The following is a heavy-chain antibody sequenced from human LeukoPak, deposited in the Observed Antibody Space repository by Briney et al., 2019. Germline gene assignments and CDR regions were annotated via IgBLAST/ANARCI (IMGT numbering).Heavy chain of an antibody. J-gene: IGHJ4*02. D-gene: IGHD5-24*01. CDR1: GGSISSYY. CDR2: ISYSGIN. V-gene: IGHV4-59*01. CDR3: ARDVRRRDGYNYAEV. Sequence: SKTLSLTCTVSGGSISSYYWSWIRQPPGKGLEWIGYISYSGINNYNPSLKSRVTISVDTSKNHFSLKLTSVTAADTAVYYCARDVRRRDGYNYAEVWGQGTLVTVSS.